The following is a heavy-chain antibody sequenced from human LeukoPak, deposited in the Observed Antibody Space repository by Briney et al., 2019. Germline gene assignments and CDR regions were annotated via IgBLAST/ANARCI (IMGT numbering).Heavy chain of an antibody. CDR3: ARSFSGSYYFEY. Sequence: SQTLSLTCTVSGDSISSGRYYWSWVRQPAGKELEWIGRIYTSGKTDYNPYTPSLKSRVTVSLDTSKNQLSLFLTSVTAADTAMYYCARSFSGSYYFEYWGQGTLVTVSS. CDR1: GDSISSGRYY. V-gene: IGHV4-61*02. J-gene: IGHJ4*02. D-gene: IGHD1-26*01. CDR2: IYTSGKT.